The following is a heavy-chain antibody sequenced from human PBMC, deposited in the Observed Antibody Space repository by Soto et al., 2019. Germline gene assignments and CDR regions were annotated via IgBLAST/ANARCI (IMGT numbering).Heavy chain of an antibody. J-gene: IGHJ6*02. V-gene: IGHV3-11*06. CDR3: ARPRSSSRYYYYGMDV. D-gene: IGHD6-6*01. CDR2: ISSSSSYT. CDR1: GFTFSDYY. Sequence: PGGSLRLSCAASGFTFSDYYMSWIRQAPGKGLEWVSYISSSSSYTNYADSVKGRFTISRDNAKNSLYLQMNSLRAEDTAVYYCARPRSSSRYYYYGMDVWGQGTTVTVSS.